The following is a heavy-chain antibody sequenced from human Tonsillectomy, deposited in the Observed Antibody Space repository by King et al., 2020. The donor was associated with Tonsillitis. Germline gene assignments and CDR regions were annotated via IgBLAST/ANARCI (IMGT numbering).Heavy chain of an antibody. CDR2: INDSCCSGST. CDR3: ARDCGGACYSYWYFDL. Sequence: QLQESGPGLVKPSETLSLTCTVSGGSISNYYWSWIRQPPGKGLEWIGYINDSCCSGSTKYNPSLRRRVIMFGDTAKNQFSLNLSSLCAADTAVYYCARDCGGACYSYWYFDLWGRGTLVTVSS. CDR1: GGSISNYY. D-gene: IGHD2-21*02. J-gene: IGHJ2*01. V-gene: IGHV4-59*01.